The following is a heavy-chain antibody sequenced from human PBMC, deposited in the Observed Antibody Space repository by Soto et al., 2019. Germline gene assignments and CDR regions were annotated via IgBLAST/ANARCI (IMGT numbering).Heavy chain of an antibody. D-gene: IGHD7-27*01. Sequence: GGSLRLSCAASGFTFSNAWMSWVRQAPGKGLEWVGHIKSKTDGGTTDYAAPVKGRFTISRDDSKNTLYLQMNSLKTEDTAVYYCTTGETRNWEFDYWGQGTLVTVSS. J-gene: IGHJ4*02. V-gene: IGHV3-15*01. CDR3: TTGETRNWEFDY. CDR1: GFTFSNAW. CDR2: IKSKTDGGTT.